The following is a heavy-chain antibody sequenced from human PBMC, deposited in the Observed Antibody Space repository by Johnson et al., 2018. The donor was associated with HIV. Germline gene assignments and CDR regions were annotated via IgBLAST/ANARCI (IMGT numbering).Heavy chain of an antibody. CDR3: ATFPTYYYDSSGPTGAFDI. CDR2: MWYDGSNK. V-gene: IGHV3-33*01. Sequence: QVQLMESGGGVVQPGRSLRLSCAASGFTFSTYGMHWVRQAPGKGLEWVAVMWYDGSNKYYADSVKGRFTISRDNSKNTLYLQMNSLRAEDTAVYYCATFPTYYYDSSGPTGAFDIWCQGTMVTVSS. CDR1: GFTFSTYG. J-gene: IGHJ3*02. D-gene: IGHD3-22*01.